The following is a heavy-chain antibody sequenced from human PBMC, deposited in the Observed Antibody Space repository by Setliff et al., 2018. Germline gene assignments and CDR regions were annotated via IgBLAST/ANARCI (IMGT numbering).Heavy chain of an antibody. V-gene: IGHV1-18*01. J-gene: IGHJ6*02. CDR2: INNYNFNT. Sequence: ASVKVSCKSSGFTFTDYGITWVRQVPGQGLEWMGWINNYNFNTQYAQKLQDRVTITTDTSTTTVYMELRGLRSDDTATYYCARFRVSSGGYNYYAMDVWGQGTTVTVSS. CDR3: ARFRVSSGGYNYYAMDV. CDR1: GFTFTDYG. D-gene: IGHD1-26*01.